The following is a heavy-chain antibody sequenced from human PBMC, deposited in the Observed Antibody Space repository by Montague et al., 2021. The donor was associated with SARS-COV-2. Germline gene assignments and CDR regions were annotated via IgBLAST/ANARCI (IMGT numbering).Heavy chain of an antibody. CDR2: ISSSGGGSTK. Sequence: SLRLSCEAYGFIFSSYEMNWVRQAPGKGLEWISYISSSGGGSTKHYTGSVKGRFTISRDNAKNSLYLQMNSLRVEDTAIYYCARDRDWDDWCGMDVWGQGTTVTVSS. V-gene: IGHV3-48*03. CDR3: ARDRDWDDWCGMDV. J-gene: IGHJ6*02. CDR1: GFIFSSYE. D-gene: IGHD2-21*01.